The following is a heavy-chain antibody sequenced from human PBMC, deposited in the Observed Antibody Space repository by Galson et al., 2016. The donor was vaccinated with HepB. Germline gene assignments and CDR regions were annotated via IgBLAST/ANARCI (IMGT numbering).Heavy chain of an antibody. J-gene: IGHJ3*02. Sequence: VSCKASGYTFTSYYMHWVRQAPGQGLEWMGIINPSGGSTSYAQKFQGRVTMTRDTSTSTVYMELSSLRSEDTAVYYCARGLRYSSGWYSVLFAFDIWGQGTMVTVSS. CDR2: INPSGGST. V-gene: IGHV1-46*03. CDR1: GYTFTSYY. D-gene: IGHD6-19*01. CDR3: ARGLRYSSGWYSVLFAFDI.